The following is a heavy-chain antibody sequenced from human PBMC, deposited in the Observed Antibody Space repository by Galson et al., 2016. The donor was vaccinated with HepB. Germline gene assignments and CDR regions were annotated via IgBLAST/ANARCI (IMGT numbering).Heavy chain of an antibody. CDR3: AIITRGAVGTYYYGMDV. Sequence: SETLSLTCAVYGGSFSGYYWSWIRQPPGKGLEWIGEINHSGSTNYNPSLKSRVTISVDTSKNQFSLKLSSVTAADTAVYYCAIITRGAVGTYYYGMDVWGQGTTATVSS. CDR2: INHSGST. CDR1: GGSFSGYY. D-gene: IGHD6-13*01. J-gene: IGHJ6*02. V-gene: IGHV4-34*01.